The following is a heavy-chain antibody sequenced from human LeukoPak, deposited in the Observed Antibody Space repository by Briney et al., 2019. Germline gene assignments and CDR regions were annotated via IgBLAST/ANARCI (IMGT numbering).Heavy chain of an antibody. V-gene: IGHV4-4*09. CDR2: IYTSGST. J-gene: IGHJ4*02. CDR1: GGSISSYY. D-gene: IGHD3-10*01. Sequence: SETLSLTCTVSGGSISSYYWSWIRQPPGKGLEWIGYIYTSGSTNYNPSLKSQVTISVDTSKNQFSLKLSSVTAADTAVYYCARQAEFERYFDYWGQGTLVTVSS. CDR3: ARQAEFERYFDY.